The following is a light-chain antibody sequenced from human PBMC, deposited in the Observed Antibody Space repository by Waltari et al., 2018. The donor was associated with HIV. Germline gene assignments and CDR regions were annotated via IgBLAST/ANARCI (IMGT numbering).Light chain of an antibody. J-gene: IGLJ2*01. V-gene: IGLV2-18*02. CDR2: DVS. CDR3: SSFTTSITVV. CDR1: SSDVGNYNE. Sequence: QSALTQPPSVSASLGQSVTISCTGTSSDVGNYNEVSWYQQSPGTAPQLMICDVSHPPSGVHVRLSGSKSGNTASLTISRLHAEDDADYCCSSFTTSITVVFGGGTKLTVL.